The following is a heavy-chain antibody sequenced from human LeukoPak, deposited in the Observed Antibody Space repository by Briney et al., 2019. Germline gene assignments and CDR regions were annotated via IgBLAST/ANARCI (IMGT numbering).Heavy chain of an antibody. CDR1: GYIFTSYW. J-gene: IGHJ3*02. D-gene: IGHD6-19*01. CDR2: IDPSDSYT. Sequence: GESLRISCKGSGYIFTSYWISWVRQMPGKGLEWMGRIDPSDSYTNYSPSFQGHVTISADKSISTAYLQWSSLKASDTAMYYCARQSGIAVAGSFVDAFDIWGQGTMVTVSS. V-gene: IGHV5-10-1*01. CDR3: ARQSGIAVAGSFVDAFDI.